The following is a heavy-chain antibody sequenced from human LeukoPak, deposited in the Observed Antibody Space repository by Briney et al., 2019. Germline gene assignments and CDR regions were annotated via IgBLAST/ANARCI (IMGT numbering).Heavy chain of an antibody. D-gene: IGHD1-26*01. V-gene: IGHV3-23*01. CDR2: ISGSGGST. CDR1: GFTFSSYA. J-gene: IGHJ4*02. Sequence: GGSLRLSCAASGFTFSSYAMSWVRQAPGKGLEWVSAISGSGGSTYYADSVKGRFTISRDNSKNTLYLQMNSLRAEDTAVYYCAKVSPTGSYYRSAYYFDYWGQGTLVTVSS. CDR3: AKVSPTGSYYRSAYYFDY.